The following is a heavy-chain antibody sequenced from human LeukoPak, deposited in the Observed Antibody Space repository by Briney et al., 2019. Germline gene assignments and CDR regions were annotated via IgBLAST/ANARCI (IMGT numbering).Heavy chain of an antibody. J-gene: IGHJ4*02. V-gene: IGHV4-4*07. D-gene: IGHD4-23*01. CDR1: GGSIRSYY. CDR2: IYTSGST. CDR3: ARSPSVVTSPFDY. Sequence: SETLSLTCTVSGGSIRSYYWNWIRQPAGKGLEWIGRIYTSGSTNYNPSLKSRVTMSVDTSKNQFSLKLSSVTAADTAVYYCARSPSVVTSPFDYWGQGTLVTASS.